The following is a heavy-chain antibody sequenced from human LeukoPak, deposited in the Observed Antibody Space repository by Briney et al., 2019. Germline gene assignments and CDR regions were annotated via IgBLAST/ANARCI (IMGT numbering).Heavy chain of an antibody. CDR2: ISYDGSNK. V-gene: IGHV3-30-3*01. CDR3: ARDPEAYSSGVWGDAFDI. CDR1: GFTFSSFA. J-gene: IGHJ3*02. D-gene: IGHD6-19*01. Sequence: GGSLRLSCAASGFTFSSFAIHWVRQAPGKGLEWVAVISYDGSNKYYADSVKGRFTISRDNSKNTLYLQMNSLRAEDTAVYYCARDPEAYSSGVWGDAFDIWGQGTMVTVSS.